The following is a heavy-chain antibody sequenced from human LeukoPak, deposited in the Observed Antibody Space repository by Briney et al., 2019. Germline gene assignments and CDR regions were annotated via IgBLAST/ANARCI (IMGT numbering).Heavy chain of an antibody. CDR1: VFTFSSYA. CDR3: AKDSNGWYQRGSNYFDY. D-gene: IGHD6-19*01. Sequence: GSLRLSCVASVFTFSSYAMNWVRQAPGERLEWVSTISGSGSSTYYVDSVKGRFTISRDNSKNTLYLQMNSLRAEDTAEYYCAKDSNGWYQRGSNYFDYWGQGTLVTVSS. CDR2: ISGSGSST. V-gene: IGHV3-23*01. J-gene: IGHJ4*02.